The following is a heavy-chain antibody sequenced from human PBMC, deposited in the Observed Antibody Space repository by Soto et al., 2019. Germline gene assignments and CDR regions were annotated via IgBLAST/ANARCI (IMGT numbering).Heavy chain of an antibody. Sequence: GGSLRLSCTVSGFRFSDYYMSWIRQAPGKGLQWISCISVSSSYTNYADSVKGRFTISRDNAKNSLYLQMNSLRAEDTALYFCARVPRSPGLRSRTEWYFDLWGRGTLVTVSS. J-gene: IGHJ2*01. D-gene: IGHD1-1*01. CDR2: ISVSSSYT. V-gene: IGHV3-11*05. CDR3: ARVPRSPGLRSRTEWYFDL. CDR1: GFRFSDYY.